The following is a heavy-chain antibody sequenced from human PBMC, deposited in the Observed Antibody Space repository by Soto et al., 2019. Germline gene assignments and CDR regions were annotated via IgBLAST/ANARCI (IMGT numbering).Heavy chain of an antibody. V-gene: IGHV1-3*01. Sequence: QVQLVQSGAEVKKPGASVKVSCKASGYTFTSYAMHWVRQAPGQRLEGMGWINAGNGNTKYSQKFQGRVTITRDTSDSPDYMDLSSLSSEVTSVYYCARDVAAANPWGQGTLFTVSS. J-gene: IGHJ5*02. D-gene: IGHD6-13*01. CDR1: GYTFTSYA. CDR3: ARDVAAANP. CDR2: INAGNGNT.